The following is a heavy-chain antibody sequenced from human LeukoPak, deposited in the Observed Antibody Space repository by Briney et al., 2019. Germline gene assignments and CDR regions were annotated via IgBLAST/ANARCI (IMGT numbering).Heavy chain of an antibody. J-gene: IGHJ2*01. Sequence: ASVKVSCKASGYTITSYAMHWVRQAPGQRLEWMGWINAGNGNTKYSQKFQGRVTITRDTSASTAYMELSSLRSEDTAVYYCARAKANWGITGPFWYYGMDVWGRGTLVTVSS. CDR3: ARAKANWGITGPFWYYGMDV. CDR2: INAGNGNT. CDR1: GYTITSYA. D-gene: IGHD7-27*01. V-gene: IGHV1-3*01.